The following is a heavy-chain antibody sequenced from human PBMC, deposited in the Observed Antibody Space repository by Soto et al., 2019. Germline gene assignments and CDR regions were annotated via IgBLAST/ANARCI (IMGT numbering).Heavy chain of an antibody. CDR1: GFIVSSNY. Sequence: RRLSCAASGFIVSSNYMNWVRQAPGKGLEWVSVIYSGGRTFYADSVKGRFTISRDNAKNTLNLQMNSLRGEDTAVYYCAGGNEMMADFALDFWGQGTMVTVSS. V-gene: IGHV3-53*01. D-gene: IGHD6-19*01. CDR2: IYSGGRT. CDR3: AGGNEMMADFALDF. J-gene: IGHJ3*01.